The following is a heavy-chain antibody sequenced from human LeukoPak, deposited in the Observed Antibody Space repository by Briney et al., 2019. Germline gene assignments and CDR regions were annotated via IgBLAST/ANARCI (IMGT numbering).Heavy chain of an antibody. V-gene: IGHV3-48*04. CDR2: ISYSSSTI. Sequence: GGSLRLSCAASGFTFTSYSMNWVRQAPGKGLEWVSYISYSSSTIYYADSVKGRFTISRDNSKNTLHLQMDSLRAEDTAVYYCAKDSDVYGIESPDALHIWGQGTMVTVSS. CDR3: AKDSDVYGIESPDALHI. D-gene: IGHD2-8*01. CDR1: GFTFTSYS. J-gene: IGHJ3*02.